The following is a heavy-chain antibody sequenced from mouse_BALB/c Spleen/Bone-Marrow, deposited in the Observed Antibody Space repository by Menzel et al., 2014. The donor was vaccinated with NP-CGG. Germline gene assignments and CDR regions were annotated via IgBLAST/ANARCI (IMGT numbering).Heavy chain of an antibody. Sequence: VELKESGGELVKPGGSVKLSCTASCFNIKDTSLHWVKQRASQGLGWIGRIDPAIFTKYDPKFQGKATITADTSSNTAYLHLSSLTSEDTAVYYCAGYRYGWYFDVWGAGTTVTVSS. V-gene: IGHV14-3*02. CDR2: IDPAIFT. J-gene: IGHJ1*01. CDR1: CFNIKDTS. CDR3: AGYRYGWYFDV. D-gene: IGHD2-14*01.